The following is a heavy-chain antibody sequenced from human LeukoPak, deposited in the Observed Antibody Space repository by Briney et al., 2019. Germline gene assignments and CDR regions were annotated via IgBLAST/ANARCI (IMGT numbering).Heavy chain of an antibody. V-gene: IGHV4-39*01. CDR2: IFYSGST. Sequence: SDTLSLTCTVSGGSLSSSSYYWGWIRQPPGTGLEWIRSIFYSGSTHYNPSLKSRVTISVDTSRNQYSLNLTSVTAADTAVYYCARRTVIAVSGSFDYWGQGTLVTVS. J-gene: IGHJ4*02. CDR3: ARRTVIAVSGSFDY. CDR1: GGSLSSSSYY. D-gene: IGHD6-19*01.